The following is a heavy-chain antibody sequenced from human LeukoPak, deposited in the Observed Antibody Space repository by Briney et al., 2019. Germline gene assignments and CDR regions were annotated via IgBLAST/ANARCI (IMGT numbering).Heavy chain of an antibody. CDR3: ARDVRYSYGNNWFDP. CDR1: GFTFSSDW. V-gene: IGHV3-7*01. Sequence: GALRLSCAAAGFTFSSDWMSWVRQAPGKGLGWVANIKQDGSEKYYVDSVKGRFTISRDNAKNSLYLQMNSLRAEDTAVYYCARDVRYSYGNNWFDPWGQGTLVTVSS. D-gene: IGHD5-18*01. J-gene: IGHJ5*02. CDR2: IKQDGSEK.